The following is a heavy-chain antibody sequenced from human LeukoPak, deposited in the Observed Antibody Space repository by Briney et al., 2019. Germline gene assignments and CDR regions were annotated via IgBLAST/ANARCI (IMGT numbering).Heavy chain of an antibody. CDR2: IYYSGST. V-gene: IGHV4-59*01. CDR1: GGSISSYY. Sequence: SETLSLTCTVSGGSISSYYWSWIRQPPGKGLEWIGYIYYSGSTNYNPSLKSRVTISVDTSKNQFSLKLNSVTAADTAVYYCARTLRNYFDYWGQGTLVTVSS. J-gene: IGHJ4*02. CDR3: ARTLRNYFDY. D-gene: IGHD5-12*01.